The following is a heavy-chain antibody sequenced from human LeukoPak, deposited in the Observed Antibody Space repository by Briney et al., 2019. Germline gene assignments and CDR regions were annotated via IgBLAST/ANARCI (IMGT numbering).Heavy chain of an antibody. CDR1: GFTFSSYA. CDR2: ISSNGGST. D-gene: IGHD3-16*01. V-gene: IGHV3-64*01. CDR3: ARSPFAASNAFDI. J-gene: IGHJ3*02. Sequence: GGSLRLSCAASGFTFSSYAMHWVRQARGKGLEYVSAISSNGGSTYYANSVKGRFTISRDNSKNTLYLQMGSLRAEDMAVYYCARSPFAASNAFDIWGQGTMVTVSS.